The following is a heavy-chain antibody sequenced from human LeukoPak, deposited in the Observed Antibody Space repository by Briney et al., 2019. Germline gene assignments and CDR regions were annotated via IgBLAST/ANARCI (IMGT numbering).Heavy chain of an antibody. CDR3: ARQDVRYCSGGSCYFGY. J-gene: IGHJ4*02. CDR1: GYSFTSYW. D-gene: IGHD2-15*01. Sequence: GESLKISCKGSGYSFTSYWIGWVRQMPGKGLEWMGIIYPGDSDTRYSPSFQGQVTISADKSISTAYLQWSSLKASDTAMYYCARQDVRYCSGGSCYFGYWGQGTLVTVSS. CDR2: IYPGDSDT. V-gene: IGHV5-51*01.